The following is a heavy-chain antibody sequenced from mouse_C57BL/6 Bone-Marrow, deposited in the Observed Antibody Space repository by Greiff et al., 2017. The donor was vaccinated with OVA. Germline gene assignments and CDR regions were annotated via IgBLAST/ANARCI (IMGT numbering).Heavy chain of an antibody. V-gene: IGHV5-17*01. CDR1: GFTFTDYG. CDR2: ISRGSSTT. J-gene: IGHJ2*01. CDR3: ARGRGIDY. Sequence: EVQLVESGGGLVKPGGSLKLSCAASGFTFTDYGMHWVRQAPEKGLEWVAYISRGSSTTYYADTVKGRFTISRDNAKNTLCLQMTSLRSEDAAMYYCARGRGIDYWGQGTTLTVSS.